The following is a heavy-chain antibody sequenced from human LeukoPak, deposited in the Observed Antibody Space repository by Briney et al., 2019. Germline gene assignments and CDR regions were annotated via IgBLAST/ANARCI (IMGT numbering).Heavy chain of an antibody. CDR3: ASGIRGSWFVLDV. J-gene: IGHJ6*02. CDR1: GGSSTGYY. Sequence: PSETLSLTCTVSGGSSTGYYWTWIRQAPGKGLEWIGEIIHTGTTNSNPSLQSRLSLSLDTSINQFSLTLRSLTAADTGVYYCASGIRGSWFVLDVWGQGATVTVSS. V-gene: IGHV4-34*12. CDR2: IIHTGTT. D-gene: IGHD6-13*01.